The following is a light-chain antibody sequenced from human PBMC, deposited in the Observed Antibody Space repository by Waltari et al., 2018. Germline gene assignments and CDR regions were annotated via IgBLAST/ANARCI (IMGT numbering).Light chain of an antibody. V-gene: IGKV6-21*01. CDR2: YAS. CDR1: RSIGSS. CDR3: HQSSTLPWT. J-gene: IGKJ1*01. Sequence: EIVLTQSPDFQSVSPKEKVTITCRASRSIGSSLHWYQQKPGQSPKLLIKYASQSFSGVPPRFSGSGSGTDFTLTINSLEPEDAATYYCHQSSTLPWTFGQGTKVEIK.